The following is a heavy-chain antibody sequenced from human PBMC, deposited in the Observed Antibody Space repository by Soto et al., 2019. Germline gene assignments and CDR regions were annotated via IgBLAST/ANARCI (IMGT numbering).Heavy chain of an antibody. V-gene: IGHV3-23*01. D-gene: IGHD2-2*01. Sequence: EVQLLESGGDLVQPGESLRLSCAASGFTFSTYVMNWVRLAPGKGLEWVSGISTSGGNTYYADSVKGRFTISRDNSKKTLYLQMNSLRAEDTAVYYCAKGFVGACYHCSYYFDSWGQGALVIVSS. CDR2: ISTSGGNT. CDR3: AKGFVGACYHCSYYFDS. J-gene: IGHJ4*02. CDR1: GFTFSTYV.